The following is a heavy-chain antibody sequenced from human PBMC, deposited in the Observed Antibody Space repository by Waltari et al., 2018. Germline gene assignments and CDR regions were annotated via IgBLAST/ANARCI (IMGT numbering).Heavy chain of an antibody. D-gene: IGHD1-1*01. CDR3: VGWNDPINS. Sequence: EAQLVQSGGGLVQPGGSLNLPGAASGFTIRRFWLTWIRQAPGQGLQWVAHIGPDGSDKYYVDSVKGRFTISRDNAENSLLLQMSSLRVEDTALYYCVGWNDPINSWGQGTLVAVSS. V-gene: IGHV3-7*01. CDR2: IGPDGSDK. J-gene: IGHJ4*02. CDR1: GFTIRRFW.